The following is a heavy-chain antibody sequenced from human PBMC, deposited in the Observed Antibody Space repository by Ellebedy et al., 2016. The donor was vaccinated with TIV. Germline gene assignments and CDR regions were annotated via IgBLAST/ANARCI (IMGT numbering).Heavy chain of an antibody. CDR3: TPQGY. CDR2: IKSKTDGGTP. CDR1: GFTFSKAW. Sequence: ESLKISXAASGFTFSKAWMSWVRQAPGKGLEWVGRIKSKTDGGTPDYAAPVKGRFTISRDDSKNTLYLQMNSLKTEDTAVYYCTPQGYWGQGTLVTVSS. J-gene: IGHJ4*02. V-gene: IGHV3-15*01.